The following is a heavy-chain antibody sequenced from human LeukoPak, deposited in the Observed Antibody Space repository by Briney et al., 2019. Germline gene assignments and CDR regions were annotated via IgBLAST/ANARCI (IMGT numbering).Heavy chain of an antibody. CDR1: GFTFSSYA. Sequence: PGGSLRLSCAASGFTFSSYAMSWVRQAPGKGLEWVSAISGSGGSTYYADSVKGRFTISRDNAKNTLYLQMNSLRAEDTAVYYCAKDAPVNIVVVPAANPWGQGTLVTVSS. V-gene: IGHV3-23*01. CDR2: ISGSGGST. D-gene: IGHD2-2*01. J-gene: IGHJ4*02. CDR3: AKDAPVNIVVVPAANP.